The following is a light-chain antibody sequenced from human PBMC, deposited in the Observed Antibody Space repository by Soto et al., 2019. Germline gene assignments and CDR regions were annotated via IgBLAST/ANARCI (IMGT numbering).Light chain of an antibody. J-gene: IGLJ1*01. CDR2: EVS. CDR1: SSDVGGYNY. CDR3: SSYTSSSVYV. Sequence: QYVLTEPASVSGSPGQSITISCTGTSSDVGGYNYVSWYQQHPGKAPKLMIYEVSNRPSGVSNRFSGSKSDNTASLTISGLQAEDEADYYCSSYTSSSVYVFGTGTKVTVL. V-gene: IGLV2-14*01.